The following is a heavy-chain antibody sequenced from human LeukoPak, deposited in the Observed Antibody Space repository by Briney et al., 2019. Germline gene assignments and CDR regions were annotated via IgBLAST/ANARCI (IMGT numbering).Heavy chain of an antibody. CDR3: ARDLGYYYDSSGYS. Sequence: ASVKVSCKASGGTFSIYAISWVRQAPGQGLEWMGGIIPIFGTANYAQKFQGRVTITADESTSTAYMELSSLRSEDTAVYYCARDLGYYYDSSGYSWGQGTLVTVSS. J-gene: IGHJ4*02. CDR1: GGTFSIYA. V-gene: IGHV1-69*13. D-gene: IGHD3-22*01. CDR2: IIPIFGTA.